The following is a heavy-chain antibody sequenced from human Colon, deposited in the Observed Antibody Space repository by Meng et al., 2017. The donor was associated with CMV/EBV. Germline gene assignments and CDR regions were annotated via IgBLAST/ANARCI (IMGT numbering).Heavy chain of an antibody. Sequence: GGSLRLSCAASGFRFSAYAMYWVRQAPGKGLEWVAYIRYDGSNTYYADSVEGRFNNSRDNCKNILYLEMSGLRPEDTAVYYCASSHRVGYGIDLWGQGTAVTVSS. CDR3: ASSHRVGYGIDL. D-gene: IGHD1-26*01. CDR2: IRYDGSNT. V-gene: IGHV3-30-3*01. CDR1: GFRFSAYA. J-gene: IGHJ6*02.